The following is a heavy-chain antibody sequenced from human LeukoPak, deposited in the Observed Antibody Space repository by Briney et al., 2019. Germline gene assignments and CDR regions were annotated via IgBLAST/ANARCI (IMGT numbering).Heavy chain of an antibody. Sequence: ASVKVSCKASGYTFTSYGISWVRQAPGQGLEWMGWISAYNGNTNYAQKLQGRVTMTTDTSTSTAYMELRSLRSDDTAVYYCARDRYHYYGSGSYLFDYWGQGTLVTVSS. CDR2: ISAYNGNT. D-gene: IGHD3-10*01. J-gene: IGHJ4*02. V-gene: IGHV1-18*01. CDR3: ARDRYHYYGSGSYLFDY. CDR1: GYTFTSYG.